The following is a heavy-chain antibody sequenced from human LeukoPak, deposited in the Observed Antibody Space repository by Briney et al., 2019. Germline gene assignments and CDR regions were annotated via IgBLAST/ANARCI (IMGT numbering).Heavy chain of an antibody. CDR3: ARGRNYYDSSGYPGPMYNWFDP. CDR2: IIPIFGTA. J-gene: IGHJ5*02. Sequence: ASVKVSCKASGGTFSGYAISWVRQAPGQGLEWMGGIIPIFGTANYTQKFQGRVTITADESTSTAYMELSSLRSEDTAVYYCARGRNYYDSSGYPGPMYNWFDPWGQGTLVTVSS. CDR1: GGTFSGYA. D-gene: IGHD3-22*01. V-gene: IGHV1-69*13.